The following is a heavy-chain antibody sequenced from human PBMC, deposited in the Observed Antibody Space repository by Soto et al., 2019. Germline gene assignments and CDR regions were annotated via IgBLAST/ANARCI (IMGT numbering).Heavy chain of an antibody. CDR3: VRGGSNYAS. Sequence: EVQLVESGGGLVQPGGSLRLSCTASGFTFSDSWMTWVRQAPGKVLEWVARIKPDESEKKYADYVKGRFSISRDNAKNSMYLQMDSVRGEDTAVYYCVRGGSNYASWGQGTLVTVSS. D-gene: IGHD4-4*01. CDR2: IKPDESEK. J-gene: IGHJ5*02. V-gene: IGHV3-7*01. CDR1: GFTFSDSW.